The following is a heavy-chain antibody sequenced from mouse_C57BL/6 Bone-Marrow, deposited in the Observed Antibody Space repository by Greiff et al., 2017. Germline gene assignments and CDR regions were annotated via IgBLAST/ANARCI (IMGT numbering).Heavy chain of an antibody. CDR2: ICSGGSYT. Sequence: DVQLVESGGDLVKPGGSLKLSCAASGFTFSSYGMSWVRQTPDKRLEWVATICSGGSYTYYPDSVTGRFTISRDNAENTLYLQMSSLKSEDTAMYYCARPRRRGLRHGYFDYWGQGTTLTVSS. CDR1: GFTFSSYG. CDR3: ARPRRRGLRHGYFDY. D-gene: IGHD2-4*01. V-gene: IGHV5-6*01. J-gene: IGHJ2*01.